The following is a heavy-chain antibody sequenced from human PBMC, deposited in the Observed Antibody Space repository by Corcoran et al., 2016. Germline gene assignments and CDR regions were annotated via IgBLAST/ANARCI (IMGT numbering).Heavy chain of an antibody. CDR3: AREPGSAVSGVDFYYYGMDV. Sequence: QLQLQESGPGLVKPSETLSLTCTVSGASISSISYYWGWIRQPPGKGLEWIGSMNYRGRTYFNPSLKSRVTISVDTSKNQFSLKMSSMTAADTAVHYCAREPGSAVSGVDFYYYGMDVWGQGTTVTVSS. CDR1: GASISSISYY. D-gene: IGHD6-19*01. V-gene: IGHV4-39*07. CDR2: MNYRGRT. J-gene: IGHJ6*02.